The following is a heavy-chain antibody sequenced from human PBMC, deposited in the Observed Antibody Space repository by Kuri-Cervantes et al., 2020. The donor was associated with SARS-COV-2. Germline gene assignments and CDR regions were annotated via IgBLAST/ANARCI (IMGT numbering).Heavy chain of an antibody. CDR2: IYHTGNT. J-gene: IGHJ6*03. CDR3: ARSPYNYCYPEYYYHMDV. D-gene: IGHD5-18*01. CDR1: GGSLISGDYF. V-gene: IGHV4-30-4*08. Sequence: SETLSLTCNVSGGSLISGDYFWTWILQPPGKGLEWIGYIYHTGNTYYNPSLKGRVDMSVDTAKNQFSLNLNSLTAADTVVYYCARSPYNYCYPEYYYHMDVWGKGTTVTVSS.